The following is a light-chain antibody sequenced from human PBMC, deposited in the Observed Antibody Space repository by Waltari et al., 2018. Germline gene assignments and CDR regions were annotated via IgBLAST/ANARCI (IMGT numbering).Light chain of an antibody. CDR3: QQYDSFRT. Sequence: DIQMTQSPSTLSASVGDRVTITCRASQSIRSWLAWYQQKPGKAPKLLIDKASTLESGVPSRFSGSGSGTEFTLTISRLQPDDFATYYCQQYDSFRTFGQGTKVEVK. V-gene: IGKV1-5*03. CDR2: KAS. CDR1: QSIRSW. J-gene: IGKJ1*01.